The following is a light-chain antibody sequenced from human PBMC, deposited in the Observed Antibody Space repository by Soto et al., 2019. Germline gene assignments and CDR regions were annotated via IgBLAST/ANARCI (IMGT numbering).Light chain of an antibody. CDR1: QRVSSTY. CDR3: QHYASSPPGFT. V-gene: IGKV3-20*01. Sequence: EIVLTQSPGTLSLFPGERATLSCRASQRVSSTYFAWYRQKPGQPPRLLIYGASKRATGVPDRVSGSGSGTDFTLTINRLEPEDFAVYYCQHYASSPPGFTFGPGTTVEIK. CDR2: GAS. J-gene: IGKJ3*01.